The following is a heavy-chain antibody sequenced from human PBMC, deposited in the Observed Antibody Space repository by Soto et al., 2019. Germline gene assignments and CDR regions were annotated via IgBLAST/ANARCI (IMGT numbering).Heavy chain of an antibody. V-gene: IGHV3-30*04. CDR2: ISKDGSVI. J-gene: IGHJ4*02. D-gene: IGHD3-10*01. CDR1: GFTFSRFA. Sequence: GGSLRLSFAASGFTFSRFAIHWVRQAPGKGLEWVAVISKDGSVIYYADSVKGRFTISRDNSKSSTFLQVKSLTTEDTAVYHCARSRSGAVPDSLGFWGQGTLVTVSS. CDR3: ARSRSGAVPDSLGF.